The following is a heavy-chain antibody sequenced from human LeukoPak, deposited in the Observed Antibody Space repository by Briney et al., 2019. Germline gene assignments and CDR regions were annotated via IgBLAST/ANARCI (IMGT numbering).Heavy chain of an antibody. J-gene: IGHJ3*02. CDR2: IYYSGST. CDR3: AREGIWQQLGDAFDI. Sequence: SETLSLTCTVSGGSISSYYWSWIRQPPGKGLEWIGYIYYSGSTYYNPSLKSRVTISVDTSKNQFSLKLSSVTAADTAVYYCAREGIWQQLGDAFDIWGQGTMVTVSS. CDR1: GGSISSYY. V-gene: IGHV4-59*12. D-gene: IGHD6-13*01.